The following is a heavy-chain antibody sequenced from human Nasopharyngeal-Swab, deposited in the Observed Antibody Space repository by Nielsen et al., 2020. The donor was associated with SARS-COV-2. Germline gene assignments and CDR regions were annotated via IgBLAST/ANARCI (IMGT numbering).Heavy chain of an antibody. J-gene: IGHJ6*02. CDR3: ARGGYCSSTSCDTYYYYGTDV. V-gene: IGHV3-21*01. Sequence: GESLKISCAASGFTFSSYSMNWVRQAPGKGLEWVSSISSSSSYIYYADSVKGRFTISRDNAKNSLYLQMNSLRGEDTAVYYCARGGYCSSTSCDTYYYYGTDVWGQGTTVTVSS. CDR1: GFTFSSYS. D-gene: IGHD2-2*02. CDR2: ISSSSSYI.